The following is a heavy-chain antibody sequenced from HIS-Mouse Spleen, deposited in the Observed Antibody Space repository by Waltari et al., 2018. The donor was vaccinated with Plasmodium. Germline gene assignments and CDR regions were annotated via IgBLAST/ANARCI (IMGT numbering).Heavy chain of an antibody. CDR2: IKQDGSEK. V-gene: IGHV3-7*01. D-gene: IGHD6-13*01. CDR1: VFTFRSYW. Sequence: EVQLVESGGGLVQPGGSLRLSCAASVFTFRSYWMSWVRQAPGKGREWVANIKQDGSEKYYVDSVKGRFTISRDNAKNSLYLQMNSLRAEDTAVYYCASSWYWYFDLWGRGTLVTVSS. CDR3: ASSWYWYFDL. J-gene: IGHJ2*01.